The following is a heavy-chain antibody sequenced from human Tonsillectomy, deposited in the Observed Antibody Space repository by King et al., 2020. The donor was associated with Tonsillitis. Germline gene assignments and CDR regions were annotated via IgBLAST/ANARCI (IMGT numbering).Heavy chain of an antibody. V-gene: IGHV3-23*04. CDR3: AKATALYAFDM. CDR2: ISGGGGDT. J-gene: IGHJ3*02. Sequence: VQLVESGGGLVQPGGSLRLSCAASGFTFSSYAMSWVRQAPGKGLEWGSGISGGGGDTNYADSVKGRFTISRDNSKNTLYLQMNRLRVEDTAVYYCAKATALYAFDMWGQGTMVTVSS. CDR1: GFTFSSYA.